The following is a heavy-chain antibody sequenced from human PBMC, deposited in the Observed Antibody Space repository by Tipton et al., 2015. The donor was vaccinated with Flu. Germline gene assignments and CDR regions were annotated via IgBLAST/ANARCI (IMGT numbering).Heavy chain of an antibody. CDR1: GDSIGSDYF. Sequence: TLSLTCSVSGDSIGSDYFWGWIRQPPGKGLEWIGNIHRSGNTYRNPSLKSRVTISVDSSKNQFSLRLSSVTAADTAVYYCVRGEGMWFWEFWGQGTLVTVSS. CDR3: VRGEGMWFWEF. V-gene: IGHV4-38-2*02. D-gene: IGHD3-10*01. J-gene: IGHJ4*02. CDR2: IHRSGNT.